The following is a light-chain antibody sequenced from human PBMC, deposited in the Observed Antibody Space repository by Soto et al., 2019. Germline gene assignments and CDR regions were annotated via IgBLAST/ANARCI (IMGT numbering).Light chain of an antibody. CDR3: QQRSKWPIT. CDR2: GAS. CDR1: QSVDSY. Sequence: EMVLTQSPAFLPRSPEQRATLSCRASQSVDSYLVWYQQKPGQAPRLLIFGASNRATGVPARFSGSGSGTDFTLSINSLEPEDFAVYYCQQRSKWPITFGQGTRLEI. V-gene: IGKV3-11*01. J-gene: IGKJ5*01.